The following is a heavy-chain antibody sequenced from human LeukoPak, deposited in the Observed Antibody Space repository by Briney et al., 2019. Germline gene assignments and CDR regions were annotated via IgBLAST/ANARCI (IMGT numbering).Heavy chain of an antibody. J-gene: IGHJ4*02. CDR3: ARDSPRIAVAGTEDY. D-gene: IGHD6-19*01. CDR1: GYTFSSYA. CDR2: INAGNGNT. V-gene: IGHV1-3*01. Sequence: ASVKVSCKASGYTFSSYAMHWVRQAPGQRLEWMGWINAGNGNTQYSQKFQDRVTITRDTSASTAYMELRSLRSDDTAVYYCARDSPRIAVAGTEDYWGQGTLVTVSS.